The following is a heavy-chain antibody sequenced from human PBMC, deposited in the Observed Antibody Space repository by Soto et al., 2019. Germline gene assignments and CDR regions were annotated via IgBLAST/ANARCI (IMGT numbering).Heavy chain of an antibody. CDR2: IYPADSQT. V-gene: IGHV5-51*01. Sequence: PGESLKISCEVSGFTFTNYWIAWVRQMPGKGLEWMGGIYPADSQTRYSPTFQGQVAISADKSVNTAYLQWRSLKASDTAIYLCVRQATGYKSKWFDPWGQGTLVTVSS. CDR1: GFTFTNYW. J-gene: IGHJ5*02. D-gene: IGHD3-9*01. CDR3: VRQATGYKSKWFDP.